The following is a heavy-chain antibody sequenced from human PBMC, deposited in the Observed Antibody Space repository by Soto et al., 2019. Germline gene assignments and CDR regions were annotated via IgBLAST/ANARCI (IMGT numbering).Heavy chain of an antibody. D-gene: IGHD3-22*01. Sequence: GGALRHSCAASGLTLSSYSMNWVRQAPWKGLECVSYISSSSSTIYYADSVKGRFTISRDNAKNSLYLQMNSLRDEDTAVYYCARVQYDSSGYYLVGEAAFDYWGQGTLVTVSS. CDR2: ISSSSSTI. CDR1: GLTLSSYS. J-gene: IGHJ4*02. V-gene: IGHV3-48*02. CDR3: ARVQYDSSGYYLVGEAAFDY.